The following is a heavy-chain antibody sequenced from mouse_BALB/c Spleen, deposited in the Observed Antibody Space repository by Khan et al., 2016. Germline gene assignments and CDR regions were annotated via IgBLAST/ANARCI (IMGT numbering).Heavy chain of an antibody. CDR3: ARTSYYGNYEGAMDY. Sequence: VQLQESGAELVRPGTSVKVSCKASGYAFTNYLIEWVKQRPGQGLEWIGVINPGSGGTNYNEKFKGKATLTADKSSSTAYMQLSSLTSDDSAVYFCARTSYYGNYEGAMDYWGQGTSVTVSS. J-gene: IGHJ4*01. CDR2: INPGSGGT. V-gene: IGHV1-54*01. CDR1: GYAFTNYL. D-gene: IGHD2-10*01.